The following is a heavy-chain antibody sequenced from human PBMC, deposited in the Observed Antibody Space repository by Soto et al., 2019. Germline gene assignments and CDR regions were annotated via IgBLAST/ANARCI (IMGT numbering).Heavy chain of an antibody. J-gene: IGHJ5*02. CDR3: ARLHCHSPNCAPLDP. D-gene: IGHD2-2*01. Sequence: PSETLSLTCTVSGGSIRDDTYYWGWIRQPPGKGLEWIGSIYYSGTSSYNPSLKSRVTMSVDTSKKQLSLRLSSVTAADTAVYYCARLHCHSPNCAPLDPWGLGTLVTVSS. CDR2: IYYSGTS. CDR1: GGSIRDDTYY. V-gene: IGHV4-39*01.